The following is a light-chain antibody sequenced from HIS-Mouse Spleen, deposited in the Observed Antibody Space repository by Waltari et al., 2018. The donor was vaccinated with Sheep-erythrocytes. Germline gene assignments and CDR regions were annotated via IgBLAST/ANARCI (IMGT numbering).Light chain of an antibody. CDR3: QAWDSSTVV. CDR2: QDS. CDR1: KLGDTY. Sequence: SSDLTQPPSVSVSPGQTASITCSGDKLGDTYSCWYQQKPGHSPVLVIYQDSKRPSGIPERFSGSNSGNTATLTISGTQAMDEADYYCQAWDSSTVVFGGGTKLTVL. J-gene: IGLJ2*01. V-gene: IGLV3-1*01.